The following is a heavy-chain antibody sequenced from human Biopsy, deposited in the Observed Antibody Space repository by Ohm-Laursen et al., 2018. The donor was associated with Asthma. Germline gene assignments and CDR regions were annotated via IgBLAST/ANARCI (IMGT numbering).Heavy chain of an antibody. V-gene: IGHV1-69*13. CDR2: INSVFGTT. Sequence: SVKVSCKPLGGTFNTYVIGWVRQAPGQGLEWMGGINSVFGTTTYPQKFQDRVTITADDSTSTVYMELSSLRSEDTAVYYCARKAGSCISRTCYSLDFWGQGTPVAVSS. CDR3: ARKAGSCISRTCYSLDF. D-gene: IGHD2-2*01. J-gene: IGHJ6*02. CDR1: GGTFNTYV.